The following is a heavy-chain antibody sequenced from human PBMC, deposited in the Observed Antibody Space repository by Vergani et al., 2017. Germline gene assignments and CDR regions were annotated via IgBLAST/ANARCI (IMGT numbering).Heavy chain of an antibody. Sequence: QVQLVESGGGVVQPGRSLRLSCAASGFTFSSYAMHWVRQAPGKGLEWVAVISYDGSNKYYADSVKGRFTISRDNAKNTLYLQMNILRAADTAVYYCASEMVKWLALLEVDYWGQGTLVTVSS. CDR2: ISYDGSNK. V-gene: IGHV3-30*01. D-gene: IGHD3-22*01. CDR1: GFTFSSYA. J-gene: IGHJ4*02. CDR3: ASEMVKWLALLEVDY.